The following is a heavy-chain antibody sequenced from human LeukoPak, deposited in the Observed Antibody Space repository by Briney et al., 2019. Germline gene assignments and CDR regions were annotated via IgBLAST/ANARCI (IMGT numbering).Heavy chain of an antibody. CDR1: GGSISSGDYC. Sequence: SETLSLTCTVSGGSISSGDYCWSWIRQPPGKGLEWIGYIYYSGSTYYNPSLKSRVTISVDTSKNQFSLKLSSVTAADTAVYYCARVDGSGSYYNGAFDYWGQGTLVTVSS. D-gene: IGHD3-10*01. CDR3: ARVDGSGSYYNGAFDY. V-gene: IGHV4-30-4*01. J-gene: IGHJ4*02. CDR2: IYYSGST.